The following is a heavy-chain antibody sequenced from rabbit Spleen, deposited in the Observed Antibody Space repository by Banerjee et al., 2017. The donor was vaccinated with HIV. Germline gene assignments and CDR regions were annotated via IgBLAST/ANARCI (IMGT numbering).Heavy chain of an antibody. Sequence: QEQLEESGGDLVKPGASLTLTCTASGFSFSNYGISWVRQAPGKGLEWIAYINSGTAYASWAKGRFTISKTSSTTVTLQMTSLTAADTATYFCARRDSSAGDYALWGPGTLVTVS. V-gene: IGHV1S45*01. J-gene: IGHJ4*01. CDR1: GFSFSNYG. D-gene: IGHD1-1*01. CDR2: INSGT. CDR3: ARRDSSAGDYAL.